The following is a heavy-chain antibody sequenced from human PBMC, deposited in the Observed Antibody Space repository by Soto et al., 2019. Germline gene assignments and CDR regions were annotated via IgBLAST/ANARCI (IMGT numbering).Heavy chain of an antibody. CDR2: INPSGGST. CDR3: ASINLYSGYDFSFDY. CDR1: GYTFTSYY. D-gene: IGHD5-12*01. V-gene: IGHV1-46*01. Sequence: ASVKVSCKASGYTFTSYYMHWVRQAPGQGLEWMGIINPSGGSTSYAQKFQGRVTMTRDTSTSTVYMELSSLRSEDTAVYYCASINLYSGYDFSFDYWGQGTLVTVSS. J-gene: IGHJ4*02.